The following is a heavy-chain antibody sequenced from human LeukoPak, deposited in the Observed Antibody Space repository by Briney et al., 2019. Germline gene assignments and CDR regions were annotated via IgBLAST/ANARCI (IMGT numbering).Heavy chain of an antibody. D-gene: IGHD2-15*01. CDR1: GFTFRNYG. Sequence: PGGSLRLSCAASGFTFRNYGMHWVRQAPGKGLEWVAVISYDGSNKYYADSVKGRFTISRDNSKNTLYLQMNSLRAEDTAVYYCARAKRRVVDYHWFDPWGQGTLVTVSS. CDR3: ARAKRRVVDYHWFDP. CDR2: ISYDGSNK. J-gene: IGHJ5*02. V-gene: IGHV3-30*19.